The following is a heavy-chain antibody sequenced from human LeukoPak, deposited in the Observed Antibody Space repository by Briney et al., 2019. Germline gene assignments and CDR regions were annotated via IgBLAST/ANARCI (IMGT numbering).Heavy chain of an antibody. D-gene: IGHD3-3*01. J-gene: IGHJ6*03. Sequence: SETLSLTCAVYGGSFSDYYWSWIRQPPGKGLEWIGEINQSGSTNYNPSLESRVTISLDASTNQSSLKVSSVTAADTAVYYCARSPAGAYSDFGLTVYYCYMDVWGKGTAVTVSS. V-gene: IGHV4-34*01. CDR3: ARSPAGAYSDFGLTVYYCYMDV. CDR1: GGSFSDYY. CDR2: INQSGST.